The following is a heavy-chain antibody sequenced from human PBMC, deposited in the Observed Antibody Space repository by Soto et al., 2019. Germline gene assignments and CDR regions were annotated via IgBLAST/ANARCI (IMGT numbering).Heavy chain of an antibody. Sequence: SETLSLTCTVACGSSITYVWRWIRQPPGKGLERIGNIYYSGTTDYNPSHKSRVTLSVDASTNQFSLRLSSGPAADTAVYYCARVNPASSGDICSYNSFCFDPRGQG. CDR2: IYYSGTT. CDR3: ARVNPASSGDICSYNSFCFDP. D-gene: IGHD2-15*01. J-gene: IGHJ5*02. CDR1: CGSSITYV. V-gene: IGHV4-59*01.